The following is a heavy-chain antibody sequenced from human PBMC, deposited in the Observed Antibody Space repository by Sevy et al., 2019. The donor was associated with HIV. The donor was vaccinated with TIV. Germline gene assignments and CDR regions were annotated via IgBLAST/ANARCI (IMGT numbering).Heavy chain of an antibody. CDR3: AKGPDYGDYVGWIDP. Sequence: GGSRRLSCVASGFTFSSSAMSWVRQAPGKGLEWVSTISGSGDSTYFADSVKGRFTISRDNSKNTLYLQMDSLRAEGTAVYYCAKGPDYGDYVGWIDPWGQGTLVTVSS. V-gene: IGHV3-23*01. J-gene: IGHJ5*02. CDR1: GFTFSSSA. CDR2: ISGSGDST. D-gene: IGHD4-17*01.